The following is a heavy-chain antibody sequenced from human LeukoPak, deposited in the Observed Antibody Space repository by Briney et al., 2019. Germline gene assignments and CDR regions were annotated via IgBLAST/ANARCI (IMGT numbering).Heavy chain of an antibody. D-gene: IGHD5-18*01. Sequence: PSETLSLTCAVYGGSFSGYYWSWIRQPPGKGLEWIGEINHSRSTNYNPSLKSRVTISVDTSKNQFSLKLSSVTAADTAVYYCATRGYSYGFNWGQGTLVTVSS. CDR3: ATRGYSYGFN. J-gene: IGHJ4*02. V-gene: IGHV4-34*01. CDR2: INHSRST. CDR1: GGSFSGYY.